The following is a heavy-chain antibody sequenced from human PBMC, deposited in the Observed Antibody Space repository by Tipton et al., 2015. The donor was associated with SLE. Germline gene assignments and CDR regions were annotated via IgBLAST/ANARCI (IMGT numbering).Heavy chain of an antibody. D-gene: IGHD2-15*01. V-gene: IGHV3-23*03. CDR3: AKDYGAYCSGGSCYLFDS. CDR2: IYSSGST. CDR1: GFSFNNYA. Sequence: GSLRLSCAASGFSFNNYAMNWVRQAPGKGLEWVSIIYSSGSTYYADSLKDRFIISRDNSKNTVYLQINSLRPADTAVYYCAKDYGAYCSGGSCYLFDSWGQGTLVTVSS. J-gene: IGHJ4*02.